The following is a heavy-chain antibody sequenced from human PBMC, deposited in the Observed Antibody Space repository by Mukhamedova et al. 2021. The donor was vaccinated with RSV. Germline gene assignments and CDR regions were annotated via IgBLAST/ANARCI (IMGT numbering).Heavy chain of an antibody. CDR2: ITISGRSDI. D-gene: IGHD4-11*01. J-gene: IGHJ3*02. CDR3: ARQDSHGAFDI. V-gene: IGHV3-21*01. Sequence: VSYITISGRSDIFYVDSVKDRFTISRDDAKNSLYLQMNSLRAEDTAVYFCARQDSHGAFDIWGQGTMVTVSS.